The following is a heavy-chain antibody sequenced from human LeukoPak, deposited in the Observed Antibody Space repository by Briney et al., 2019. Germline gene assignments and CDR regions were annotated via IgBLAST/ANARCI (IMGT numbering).Heavy chain of an antibody. CDR1: GGSISSGSYY. Sequence: PSETLSLTCTVSGGSISSGSYYWSWIRQPAGKGLEWIGRIYTSGSTNYNPSLKSRVTISVDTSKNQFSLKLSSVTAADTAVYYCARASGYSYGRGWFDPWGQGTLVTVSS. D-gene: IGHD5-18*01. J-gene: IGHJ5*02. V-gene: IGHV4-61*02. CDR3: ARASGYSYGRGWFDP. CDR2: IYTSGST.